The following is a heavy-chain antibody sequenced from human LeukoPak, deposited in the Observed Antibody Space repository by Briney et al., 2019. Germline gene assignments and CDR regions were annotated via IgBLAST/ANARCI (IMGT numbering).Heavy chain of an antibody. CDR1: GYTFTGYY. J-gene: IGHJ6*02. Sequence: ASVKVSCKASGYTFTGYYTHWVRQAPGQGLEWMGWINPNSGGTNYAQKFQGRVTMTRDTSISTAYMELSRLRSDDTAVYYCARVPSRRRLVPSEYYYYGMDVWGQGTTVTVSS. D-gene: IGHD6-19*01. V-gene: IGHV1-2*02. CDR3: ARVPSRRRLVPSEYYYYGMDV. CDR2: INPNSGGT.